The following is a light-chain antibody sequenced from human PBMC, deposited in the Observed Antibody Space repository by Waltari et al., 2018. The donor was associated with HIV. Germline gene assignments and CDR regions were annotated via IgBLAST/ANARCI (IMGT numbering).Light chain of an antibody. CDR2: EVT. V-gene: IGLV2-23*02. CDR3: CSYTGTGVV. Sequence: QSALTQPASVSGSPGQSITISCTGTSSDVGAYNLVSWYQQNPGTAPKLMICEVTKRPSGVSDRFSGSRSGNTASLTISGLQAEDEGDYHCCSYTGTGVVFGGGTKLTVL. J-gene: IGLJ2*01. CDR1: SSDVGAYNL.